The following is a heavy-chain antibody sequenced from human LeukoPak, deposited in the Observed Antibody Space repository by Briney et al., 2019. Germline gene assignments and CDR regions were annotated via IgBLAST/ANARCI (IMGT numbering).Heavy chain of an antibody. CDR1: GYTFTSYY. V-gene: IGHV1-69*04. CDR3: ARGPTVTTLGYGMDV. CDR2: IIPILGIA. J-gene: IGHJ6*02. Sequence: ASVKVSCKASGYTFTSYYMHWVRQAPGQGLEWMGRIIPILGIANYAQKFQGRVTITADKSTSTAYMELSSLRSEDTAVYYCARGPTVTTLGYGMDVWGQGTTVTVSS. D-gene: IGHD4-17*01.